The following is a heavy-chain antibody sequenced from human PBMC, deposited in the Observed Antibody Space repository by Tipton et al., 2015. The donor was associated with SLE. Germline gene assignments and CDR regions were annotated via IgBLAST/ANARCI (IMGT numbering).Heavy chain of an antibody. CDR2: IYYSGST. CDR3: ARHNKGDYYGSGSPYYYYYGMDV. Sequence: QLVQSGGGVVQPGRSLRLSCTVSGGSISSYYWSWIRQPPGKGLEWIGYIYYSGSTNYNPPLKSRVTISVDTSKNQFSLKLSSVTAADTAVYYCARHNKGDYYGSGSPYYYYYGMDVWGQGTTVTVSS. J-gene: IGHJ6*02. CDR1: GGSISSYY. D-gene: IGHD3-10*01. V-gene: IGHV4-59*08.